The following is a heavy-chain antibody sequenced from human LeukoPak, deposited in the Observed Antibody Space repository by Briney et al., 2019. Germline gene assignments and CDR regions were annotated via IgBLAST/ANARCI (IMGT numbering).Heavy chain of an antibody. CDR1: GFTVSTNY. CDR3: AREGTAAGTLDY. CDR2: IKQDGSEK. V-gene: IGHV3-7*01. J-gene: IGHJ4*02. D-gene: IGHD6-13*01. Sequence: PGGSLRLSCAASGFTVSTNYMSWVRQAPVKGLEWVANIKQDGSEKYYVDSVKGRFTISRDNAKNSLYLQMNSLRAEDTAVYYCAREGTAAGTLDYWGQGTLVTVSS.